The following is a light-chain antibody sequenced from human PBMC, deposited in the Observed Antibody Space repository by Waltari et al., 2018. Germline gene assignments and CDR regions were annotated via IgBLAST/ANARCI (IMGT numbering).Light chain of an antibody. J-gene: IGKJ5*01. Sequence: DIQMNQSPSSLSASLGDRVTITCRTSHDISYFLSWYQQRPGRVPKLLIYGASNLETGVPSRFSGSGSGTHFSLTISSLQAEDIATYYCQRYDNLPIAFGQGTRLEIK. CDR1: HDISYF. CDR3: QRYDNLPIA. V-gene: IGKV1-33*01. CDR2: GAS.